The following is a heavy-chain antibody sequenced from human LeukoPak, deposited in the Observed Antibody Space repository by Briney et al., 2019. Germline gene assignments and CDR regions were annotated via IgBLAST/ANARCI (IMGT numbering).Heavy chain of an antibody. CDR2: ISYDGSNK. Sequence: GGSVRLSCAASGFTFSSYAMLWVRQAPGKRLEWVAVISYDGSNKFYADSVKGRLTISRDNSKNTLYLQMNSLRAEDTAVYYCARGATITGEELFDYWGQGTLVTVSS. J-gene: IGHJ4*02. CDR3: ARGATITGEELFDY. V-gene: IGHV3-30*16. CDR1: GFTFSSYA. D-gene: IGHD1-20*01.